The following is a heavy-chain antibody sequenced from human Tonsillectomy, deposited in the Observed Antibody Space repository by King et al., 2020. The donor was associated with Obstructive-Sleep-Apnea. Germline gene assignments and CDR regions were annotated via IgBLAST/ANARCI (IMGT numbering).Heavy chain of an antibody. CDR2: IYFSGGT. Sequence: QLQESGPGLVKPSETLSLTRTVSGGSISSSSYYWGWIRQPPGKGLGWIGSIYFSGGTYYKPPPKSRVTISVEPSKNQFSLKLSSVTAADTAVYYCARGGPDYYDSSPSLWFDPWGQGTLVTVSS. D-gene: IGHD3-22*01. J-gene: IGHJ5*02. CDR3: ARGGPDYYDSSPSLWFDP. V-gene: IGHV4-39*07. CDR1: GGSISSSSYY.